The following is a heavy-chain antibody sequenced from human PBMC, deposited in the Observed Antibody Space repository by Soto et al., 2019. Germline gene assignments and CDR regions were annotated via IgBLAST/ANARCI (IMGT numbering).Heavy chain of an antibody. Sequence: RLSCAASGFTFSSYGMHWVRQAPGKGLEWVAVIWYDGSNKYYADSVKGRFTISRDNSKNTLYLQMNSLRAEDTAVYYCARDQVVGAARTSFDYWGQGTLVTVSS. CDR3: ARDQVVGAARTSFDY. J-gene: IGHJ4*02. D-gene: IGHD6-6*01. CDR2: IWYDGSNK. V-gene: IGHV3-33*01. CDR1: GFTFSSYG.